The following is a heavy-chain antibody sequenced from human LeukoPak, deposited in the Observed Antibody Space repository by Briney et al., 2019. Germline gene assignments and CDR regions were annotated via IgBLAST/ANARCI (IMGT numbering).Heavy chain of an antibody. CDR3: ARDRAYDILTGYYDDAFDI. Sequence: SGTLSLTCAVSGGSISSSNWWSWVRQPPGKGLEWIGEIYHSGSTNYNPSLKSRVNISVDKSKNQFSLKLSSVTAADTAVYYCARDRAYDILTGYYDDAFDIWGQGAMATVSS. J-gene: IGHJ3*02. D-gene: IGHD3-9*01. CDR1: GGSISSSNW. V-gene: IGHV4-4*02. CDR2: IYHSGST.